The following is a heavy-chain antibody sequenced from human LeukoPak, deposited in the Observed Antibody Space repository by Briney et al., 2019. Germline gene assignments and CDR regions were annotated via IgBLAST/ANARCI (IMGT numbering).Heavy chain of an antibody. CDR1: GFTVSSNY. CDR2: IYSAGNI. Sequence: GGSLRLSCAASGFTVSSNYMSWVRQAPGKGLEWVSVIYSAGNIYYADSVKGRFTISRDNSKNTVFLQMSSLRAEDTAMYYCAREGTGYGDHYFDLWGQGTLVSVSS. CDR3: AREGTGYGDHYFDL. V-gene: IGHV3-53*01. D-gene: IGHD4-17*01. J-gene: IGHJ4*02.